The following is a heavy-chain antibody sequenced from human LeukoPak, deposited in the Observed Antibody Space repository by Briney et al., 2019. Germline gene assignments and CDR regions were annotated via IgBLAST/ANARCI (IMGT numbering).Heavy chain of an antibody. CDR3: ARGFHGPDY. J-gene: IGHJ4*02. CDR1: GFTFSNFW. Sequence: GGSLKLSCAASGFTFSNFWMHWVRQAPGKGLVWVSRIDNDGYSTTYADSVKGRFTISRDNAKNMLSLQMNSLRADDTAVYYCARGFHGPDYWGQGTLVTVSS. CDR2: IDNDGYST. V-gene: IGHV3-74*01. D-gene: IGHD5-24*01.